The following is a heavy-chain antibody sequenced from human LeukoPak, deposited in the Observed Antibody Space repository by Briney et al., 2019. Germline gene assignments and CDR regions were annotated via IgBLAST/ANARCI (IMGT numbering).Heavy chain of an antibody. CDR3: ARAYCSSTSCYLGNWFDP. Sequence: SVKVSCKASGGTFSSYAISWVRQAPGQGLEWMGGIIPIFGTANYAQKFQGRVTITTDESTSTAYMELSSLRSEDTAVYYCARAYCSSTSCYLGNWFDPWGQGTLSPSPQ. D-gene: IGHD2-2*01. V-gene: IGHV1-69*05. CDR1: GGTFSSYA. J-gene: IGHJ5*02. CDR2: IIPIFGTA.